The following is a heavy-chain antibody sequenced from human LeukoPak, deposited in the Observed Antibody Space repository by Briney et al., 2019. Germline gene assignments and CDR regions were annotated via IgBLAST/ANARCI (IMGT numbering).Heavy chain of an antibody. Sequence: PSETLSLTCTVSGGSISSSSYYWGWIRQPPGKGLEWIGSIYYSGSTYYNPSLKSRVTISVDTSKNQFSLKLSSVTAADTAVYYCARDFRNVVVVAASRFDPWGQGTLVTVSS. CDR2: IYYSGST. D-gene: IGHD2-15*01. J-gene: IGHJ5*02. CDR3: ARDFRNVVVVAASRFDP. V-gene: IGHV4-39*07. CDR1: GGSISSSSYY.